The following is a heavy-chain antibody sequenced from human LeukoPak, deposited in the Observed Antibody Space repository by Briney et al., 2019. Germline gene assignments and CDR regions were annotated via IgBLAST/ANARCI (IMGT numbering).Heavy chain of an antibody. V-gene: IGHV1-69*13. Sequence: SVKVSCKASGGTFSSYAISWVRQAPGQGLEWMGGIIPIFGTANYEQKFQGRVTITADESTSTAYMELSSLRSEDTAVYYCASACTNGVCYTEGWFDPWGQGTLVTVSS. D-gene: IGHD2-8*01. J-gene: IGHJ5*02. CDR2: IIPIFGTA. CDR1: GGTFSSYA. CDR3: ASACTNGVCYTEGWFDP.